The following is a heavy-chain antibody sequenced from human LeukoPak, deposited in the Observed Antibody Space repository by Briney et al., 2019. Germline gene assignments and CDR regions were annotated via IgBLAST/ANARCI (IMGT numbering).Heavy chain of an antibody. Sequence: PSQTLSLTCTVSGGSISSGGYYWSWIRQHPGKGLEWIGYIYYSGSTYYNPSLKSRVTISVDTSKNQFSLKLSSVTAADTAVYYCARRRSSSWYSWYFDLWGRGTLVTVSS. CDR3: ARRRSSSWYSWYFDL. CDR1: GGSISSGGYY. CDR2: IYYSGST. D-gene: IGHD6-13*01. J-gene: IGHJ2*01. V-gene: IGHV4-31*03.